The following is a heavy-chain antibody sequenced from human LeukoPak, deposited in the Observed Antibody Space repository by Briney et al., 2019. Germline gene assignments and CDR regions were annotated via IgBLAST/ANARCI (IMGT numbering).Heavy chain of an antibody. CDR1: GFPFSSYE. D-gene: IGHD2-2*01. CDR3: ARGQRPQYTSTWDNWLDP. V-gene: IGHV3-48*03. J-gene: IGHJ5*02. Sequence: GGSLRLSCAASGFPFSSYEMNWVRQAPRKRLQWVSYISSSGNKIYYAASVKGRFTISRDNAKNSLYLQIDSLRAEDTAVYYCARGQRPQYTSTWDNWLDPWGQGTRVTVSS. CDR2: ISSSGNKI.